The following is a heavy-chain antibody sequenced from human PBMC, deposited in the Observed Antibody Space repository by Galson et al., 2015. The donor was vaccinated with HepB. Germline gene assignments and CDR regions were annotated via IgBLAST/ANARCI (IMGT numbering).Heavy chain of an antibody. J-gene: IGHJ6*03. CDR1: GYFISNGGYY. Sequence: TLSLTCSVSGYFISNGGYYWSWIRQLPGKGLEWIGSIYYSGTTSYNPSLKSRLTLSLDTSDNQLSLKLTSVTAADTAVYYCARGSYCGGDCDSQWAPYYYYKEVWGKGTTVTVSS. V-gene: IGHV4-31*03. CDR2: IYYSGTT. CDR3: ARGSYCGGDCDSQWAPYYYYKEV. D-gene: IGHD2-21*01.